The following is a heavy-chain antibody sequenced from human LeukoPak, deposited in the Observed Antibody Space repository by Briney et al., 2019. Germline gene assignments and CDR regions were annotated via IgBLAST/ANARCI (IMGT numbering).Heavy chain of an antibody. CDR2: LYYSGNI. D-gene: IGHD4-17*01. Sequence: SETLSLTCTVSWGSISSYYWSWSRQPPGKGLEWIGCLYYSGNIDYNPSLKSRVTISVDTSKNQFSLRLTSVTAADTAVYYCARHDHYAFDYWGQGTLVTVSS. J-gene: IGHJ4*02. CDR3: ARHDHYAFDY. V-gene: IGHV4-59*08. CDR1: WGSISSYY.